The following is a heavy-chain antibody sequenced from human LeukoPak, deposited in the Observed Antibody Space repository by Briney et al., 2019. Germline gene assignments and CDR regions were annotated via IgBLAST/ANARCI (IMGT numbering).Heavy chain of an antibody. Sequence: GGSLTLSCAASGFTFSSYEMNWVRQAPGKGRERVSYISSSGSTIYYADSVNGRFTISRDNAKNSLYLQMNSLRAEDSAVYYCSSLSMAWLDYWGQGTLVTVSS. D-gene: IGHD6-6*01. J-gene: IGHJ4*02. CDR3: SSLSMAWLDY. CDR1: GFTFSSYE. CDR2: ISSSGSTI. V-gene: IGHV3-48*03.